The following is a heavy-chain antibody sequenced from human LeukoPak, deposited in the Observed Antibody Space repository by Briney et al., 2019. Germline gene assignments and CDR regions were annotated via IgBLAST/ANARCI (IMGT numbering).Heavy chain of an antibody. Sequence: PGGSLRLSCVGSGFNFNRNGMHWVRQALGKGLEWVAFIGYDGSNKSCADSVKGRFTISRDNSKNTLYVEMNSLTTEDTAVYYCAKGSFGEFAPEKWGQGTLVTVSS. CDR3: AKGSFGEFAPEK. CDR2: IGYDGSNK. J-gene: IGHJ4*02. CDR1: GFNFNRNG. D-gene: IGHD3-10*01. V-gene: IGHV3-30*02.